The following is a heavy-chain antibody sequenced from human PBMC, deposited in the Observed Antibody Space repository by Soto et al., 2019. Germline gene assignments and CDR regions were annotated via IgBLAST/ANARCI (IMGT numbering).Heavy chain of an antibody. J-gene: IGHJ6*03. CDR1: GFTFSGHS. CDR2: ISGSGNTI. D-gene: IGHD2-8*01. V-gene: IGHV3-48*01. CDR3: ARDPRYCSYGECYGKYYYHYMDV. Sequence: EVQLVESGGGLVQPGGSLRLSCAVSGFTFSGHSMNWVRQAPGKGLEWVSYISGSGNTIYYADSVKGRFTISRDNAKNSLYLQLNSLRAEDTAVYYCARDPRYCSYGECYGKYYYHYMDVWGKGTTVTVSS.